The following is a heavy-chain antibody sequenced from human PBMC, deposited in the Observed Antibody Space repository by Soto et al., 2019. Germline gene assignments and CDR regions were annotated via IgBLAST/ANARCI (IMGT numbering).Heavy chain of an antibody. Sequence: EVQLLESGGGLVKRGGSLRLSCAASGFTFSTYAMNWVRQAPGKGLEWVSGISGSGDSTYYAESVKGRLTVSRDNSKNTPYLQRNSQRSEDTALFYWAKERSSGWIFHFWGQGTLVTVYS. D-gene: IGHD6-19*01. CDR2: ISGSGDST. CDR1: GFTFSTYA. V-gene: IGHV3-23*01. J-gene: IGHJ4*02. CDR3: AKERSSGWIFHF.